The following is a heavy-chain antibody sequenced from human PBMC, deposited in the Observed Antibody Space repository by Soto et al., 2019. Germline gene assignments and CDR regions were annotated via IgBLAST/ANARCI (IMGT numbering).Heavy chain of an antibody. V-gene: IGHV1-46*03. D-gene: IGHD2-15*01. Sequence: ASVKVSCKASGYTFTSYYMHWVRQAPGQGLEWMGIINPSAGSTSYAQKFQGRVTMTRDTSTSTVYMDLSSLRSEDTAAYYCARGYCSGGTCYAFDVWGQGTMVTVSS. CDR2: INPSAGST. J-gene: IGHJ3*01. CDR1: GYTFTSYY. CDR3: ARGYCSGGTCYAFDV.